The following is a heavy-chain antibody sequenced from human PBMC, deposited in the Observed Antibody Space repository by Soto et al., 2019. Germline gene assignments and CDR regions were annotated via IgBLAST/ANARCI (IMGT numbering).Heavy chain of an antibody. J-gene: IGHJ6*03. D-gene: IGHD1-26*01. CDR1: GFTFSSYS. Sequence: GGSLRLSCAASGFTFSSYSMNWVRRAPGKGLEGVSYISSSSSTIYYADSVKGRFTISRDNAKNSLYLQMNSLRAEETAVYYCARALGHVGTYYYYYMDVWGKGTTVTVSS. V-gene: IGHV3-48*04. CDR3: ARALGHVGTYYYYYMDV. CDR2: ISSSSSTI.